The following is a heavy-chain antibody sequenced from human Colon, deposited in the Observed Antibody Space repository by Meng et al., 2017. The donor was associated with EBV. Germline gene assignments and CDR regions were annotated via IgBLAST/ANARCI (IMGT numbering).Heavy chain of an antibody. V-gene: IGHV4-30-4*01. CDR2: IYYSGST. Sequence: VQCEEPGPGMVKPSPTLSLTGTVSGGSISSGDYYWSWIRQPPGKGLEWIGYIYYSGSTHYNPSLKSRVTISVDTSKNQFSLKVSSVTAADTAVYYCARQATGYCSGGSCYSGSIFDYWGQGTLVTVSS. CDR3: ARQATGYCSGGSCYSGSIFDY. D-gene: IGHD2-15*01. J-gene: IGHJ4*02. CDR1: GGSISSGDYY.